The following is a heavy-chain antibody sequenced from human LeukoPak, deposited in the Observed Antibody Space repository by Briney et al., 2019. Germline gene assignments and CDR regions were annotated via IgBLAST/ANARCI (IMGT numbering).Heavy chain of an antibody. CDR2: PNPNNGGT. V-gene: IGHV1-2*02. CDR1: GYTFTDYY. Sequence: VASVKVSCKASGYTFTDYYMNWVRPPPGQGVEWMGWPNPNNGGTDSAQKFRGRVTMTRDTSIRTVYMELSRLRSDDTAVYYCARTSRAVGFGDFDWFDPWGQGTLVTVSS. J-gene: IGHJ5*02. CDR3: ARTSRAVGFGDFDWFDP. D-gene: IGHD3-10*01.